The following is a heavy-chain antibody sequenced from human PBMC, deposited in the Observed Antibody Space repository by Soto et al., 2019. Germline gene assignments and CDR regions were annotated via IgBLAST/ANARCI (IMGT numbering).Heavy chain of an antibody. Sequence: QVQLQQWGAGLLKPSETLSLTCAVYGKSLSGYYWSWIRQPPGKALEWIGEINHSGNTNYNPSLKSRVTISVDTSKNQLFLNLGSVTAADTAMYYCARHHGRGRTMAGAAEFWGQGTLVTVSS. V-gene: IGHV4-34*01. CDR2: INHSGNT. CDR3: ARHHGRGRTMAGAAEF. J-gene: IGHJ4*02. D-gene: IGHD2-15*01. CDR1: GKSLSGYY.